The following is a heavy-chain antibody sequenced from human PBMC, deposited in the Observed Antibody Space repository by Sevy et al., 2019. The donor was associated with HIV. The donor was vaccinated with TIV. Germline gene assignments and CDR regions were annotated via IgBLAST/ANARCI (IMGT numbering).Heavy chain of an antibody. CDR3: AKDSDDFCSGYASTFLDY. Sequence: GGSLRLSCAASGFTFSSYGMHWVRQAPGKGLEWVAVISYDGSNKYYADSVKGRFTISRDNSKNTLYLQMNSLRAEDTAVYYCAKDSDDFCSGYASTFLDYWGQGTLVTVSS. V-gene: IGHV3-30*18. CDR1: GFTFSSYG. D-gene: IGHD3-3*01. CDR2: ISYDGSNK. J-gene: IGHJ4*02.